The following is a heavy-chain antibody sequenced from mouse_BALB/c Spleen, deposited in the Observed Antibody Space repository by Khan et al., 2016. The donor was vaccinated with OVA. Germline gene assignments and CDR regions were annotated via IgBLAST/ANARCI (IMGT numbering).Heavy chain of an antibody. CDR2: ITTYNGDT. V-gene: IGHV1S137*01. D-gene: IGHD2-4*01. CDR3: ARREGDYRAWFAY. CDR1: GYTFTDYA. J-gene: IGHJ3*01. Sequence: QVQLQQSGPEVVRPGVSVKISCKGSGYTFTDYAMHWVKQSHAKRPEWIGVITTYNGDTNYNQKFKGKATMTVDKPSTTAYLELARLTSEDSAIYYCARREGDYRAWFAYWGQGTLVTVSA.